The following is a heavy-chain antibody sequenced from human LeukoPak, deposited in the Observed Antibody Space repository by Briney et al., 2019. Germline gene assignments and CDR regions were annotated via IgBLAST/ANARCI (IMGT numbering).Heavy chain of an antibody. J-gene: IGHJ4*02. CDR3: ARSRSMVGATHDLDY. Sequence: GESLKISCKGSGYSFTSYWIGWVRQMPGKGLEWMGIIYPDDSDTRYSPSFQGQVTVSADKSISTAYLQWSSLKASDTAIYYCARSRSMVGATHDLDYWGQGTLVTVSS. D-gene: IGHD1-26*01. CDR1: GYSFTSYW. V-gene: IGHV5-51*01. CDR2: IYPDDSDT.